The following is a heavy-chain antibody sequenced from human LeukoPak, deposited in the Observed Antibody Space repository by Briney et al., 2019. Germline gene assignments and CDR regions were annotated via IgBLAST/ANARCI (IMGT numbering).Heavy chain of an antibody. Sequence: SETLSLTCAVYGASFSGFYWSWIRQPPGKGLEWIGEINHSGSTNYNPSLKSRVTISVDTSKNQFSLKLSSVTAADTAVYYGARGLHFDRGAVAIYWGQGTLVTVSS. CDR2: INHSGST. J-gene: IGHJ4*02. D-gene: IGHD6-19*01. V-gene: IGHV4-34*01. CDR1: GASFSGFY. CDR3: ARGLHFDRGAVAIY.